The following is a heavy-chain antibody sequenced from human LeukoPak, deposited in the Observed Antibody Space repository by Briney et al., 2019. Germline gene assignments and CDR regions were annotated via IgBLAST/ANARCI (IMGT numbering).Heavy chain of an antibody. CDR1: GGSISSTTYY. Sequence: SETLSLTCTVSGGSISSTTYYWSWIRQPPGKGLEWIGYIYYSGSTNYNPSLKSRVTISVDTSKNQFSLKLSSVTAADTAVYYCARGSQLAVYYYYYYGMDVWGQGTTVTVSS. V-gene: IGHV4-61*01. CDR3: ARGSQLAVYYYYYYGMDV. D-gene: IGHD6-13*01. J-gene: IGHJ6*02. CDR2: IYYSGST.